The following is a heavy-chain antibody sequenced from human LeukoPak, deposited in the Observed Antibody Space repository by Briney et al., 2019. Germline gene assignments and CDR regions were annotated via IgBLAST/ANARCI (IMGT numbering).Heavy chain of an antibody. CDR3: ARLRGYTYGNPGY. J-gene: IGHJ4*02. Sequence: SETLSLTCTVSGVSISSYYWGWIRQPPGKGLEWIGSIYYSGDTYYNPSLKSRVTISVDTSKNQFSLELSSVTAADTALYYCARLRGYTYGNPGYWGQGSLVTVSS. CDR2: IYYSGDT. CDR1: GVSISSYY. D-gene: IGHD5-18*01. V-gene: IGHV4-39*01.